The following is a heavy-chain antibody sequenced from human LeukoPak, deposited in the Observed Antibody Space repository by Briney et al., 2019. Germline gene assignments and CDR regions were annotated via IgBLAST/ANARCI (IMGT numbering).Heavy chain of an antibody. D-gene: IGHD3-3*01. J-gene: IGHJ4*02. V-gene: IGHV3-48*01. CDR1: GFTFSSYS. Sequence: GGSLRLSCAASGFTFSSYSMNWVRQAPGKGLEWVSYISSSSSSIYYADSVKGRFTISRDNAKNALYMQMNSLRAEDTAEYYCARADFWSGYYMDYWGQGTLVTVSS. CDR3: ARADFWSGYYMDY. CDR2: ISSSSSSI.